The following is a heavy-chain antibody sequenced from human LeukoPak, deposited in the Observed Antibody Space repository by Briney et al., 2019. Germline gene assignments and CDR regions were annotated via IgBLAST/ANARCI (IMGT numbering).Heavy chain of an antibody. CDR1: GFTFSTYT. CDR2: ISGNGGST. D-gene: IGHD6-19*01. V-gene: IGHV3-64*01. J-gene: IGHJ4*02. Sequence: GGSLRLSCAASGFTFSTYTIHWVRQAPGEGLEYVSAISGNGGSTYYANSVKGRFTISGDNSKNTLYLQMGSLRAEDMAVYYCARGVGFSTGWYYFDYWGQGTLVTVSS. CDR3: ARGVGFSTGWYYFDY.